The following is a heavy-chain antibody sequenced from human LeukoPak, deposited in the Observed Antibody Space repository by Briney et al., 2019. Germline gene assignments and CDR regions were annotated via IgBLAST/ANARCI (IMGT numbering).Heavy chain of an antibody. CDR3: ARGSDGSGWTNYFDY. CDR1: GGSISSYY. Sequence: PSETLSLTCTVSGGSISSYYWSWIRQPPGKGLEWIGYIYYSGSTNYNPSLKSRVTISVDTSKNQFSLKLSSVTAADTAVYYCARGSDGSGWTNYFDYWGQGTLVTVSS. V-gene: IGHV4-59*01. D-gene: IGHD6-19*01. J-gene: IGHJ4*02. CDR2: IYYSGST.